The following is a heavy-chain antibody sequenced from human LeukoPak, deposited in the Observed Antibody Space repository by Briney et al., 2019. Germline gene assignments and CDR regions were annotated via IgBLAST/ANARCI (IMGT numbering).Heavy chain of an antibody. V-gene: IGHV3-7*01. J-gene: IGHJ4*02. D-gene: IGHD6-19*01. CDR1: GFTFSSYW. CDR2: IKQDGSEK. CDR3: ARTPNPTQYSSGRADY. Sequence: GGSLRLSCAASGFTFSSYWMSWVRQAPGKGLEWVANIKQDGSEKYYVDSVKGRFTISRDNAKNSLYLQMNSLRAEDTAVYYCARTPNPTQYSSGRADYWGQGTLVTVSS.